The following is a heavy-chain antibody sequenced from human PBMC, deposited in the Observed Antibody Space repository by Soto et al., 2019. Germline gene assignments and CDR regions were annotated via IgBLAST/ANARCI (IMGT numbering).Heavy chain of an antibody. V-gene: IGHV4-30-4*01. Sequence: SETLSLTCTASGASISSVDYYWIWIRHPPGKGLEWIGYNYYTGSPYYNPSLMSRVTMSLDTSKNQFSLKLSSVTAADTAVYYCARDNLLTPYSGMDVWGQGTTVTVSS. J-gene: IGHJ6*02. CDR1: GASISSVDYY. CDR3: ARDNLLTPYSGMDV. CDR2: NYYTGSP.